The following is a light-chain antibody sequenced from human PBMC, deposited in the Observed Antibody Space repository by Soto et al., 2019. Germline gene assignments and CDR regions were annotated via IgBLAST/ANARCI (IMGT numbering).Light chain of an antibody. J-gene: IGLJ1*01. CDR3: CSYAGTYAFYV. V-gene: IGLV1-40*01. Sequence: QSVLTQSPPVSGAPGQRVTISCTGSSSNIGAGYDVHWYQQFPGTAPKLLIYANTNRPSGVPDRFSASKSGITASLTISGLQAEDEADYYCCSYAGTYAFYVFGTGTKVTVL. CDR2: ANT. CDR1: SSNIGAGYD.